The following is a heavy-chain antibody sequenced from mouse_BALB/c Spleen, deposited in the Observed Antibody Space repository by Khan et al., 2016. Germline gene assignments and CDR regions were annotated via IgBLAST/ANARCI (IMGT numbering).Heavy chain of an antibody. D-gene: IGHD1-1*01. Sequence: QVQLQQSGAELVRPGVSMNISCKGSGYTFTDYVIHWVKQSHAKNLEWIGVFSTYYGDASYNPKFKGKATMTADKSSNTAYMELARLTSEDSAICYYARSGHYGSDYFDYWGQGTTLTVSS. V-gene: IGHV1S137*01. CDR1: GYTFTDYV. CDR2: FSTYYGDA. CDR3: ARSGHYGSDYFDY. J-gene: IGHJ2*01.